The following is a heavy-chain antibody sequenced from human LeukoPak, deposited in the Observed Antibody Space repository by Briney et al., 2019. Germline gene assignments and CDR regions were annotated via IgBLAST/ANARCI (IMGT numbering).Heavy chain of an antibody. V-gene: IGHV3-74*01. Sequence: GGSLRLSCAASGFTFSSYWMHWVRQAPGKGLVWVSRINSDGSSTTYADSVKGRFPISRDNAKNTLYLQMNSLRAEDTAVSYCARPSGYCSGGSCPRWFDPWGQGTLVTVSS. D-gene: IGHD2-15*01. CDR2: INSDGSST. CDR3: ARPSGYCSGGSCPRWFDP. CDR1: GFTFSSYW. J-gene: IGHJ5*02.